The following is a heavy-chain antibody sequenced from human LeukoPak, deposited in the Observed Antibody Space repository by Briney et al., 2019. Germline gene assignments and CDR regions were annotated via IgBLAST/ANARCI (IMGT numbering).Heavy chain of an antibody. D-gene: IGHD4-23*01. CDR2: IYYSGST. Sequence: PSETLSLTCTVSGGSISSSSYYWGWIRQPPGKGLEWIGSIYYSGSTYYNPYLKSQITITVDTSKNQFSLKLSSVTAADTAVYYCARGGLVGGNSSYLDSAEYFQHWGQGTLVTVSS. CDR1: GGSISSSSYY. J-gene: IGHJ1*01. CDR3: ARGGLVGGNSSYLDSAEYFQH. V-gene: IGHV4-39*07.